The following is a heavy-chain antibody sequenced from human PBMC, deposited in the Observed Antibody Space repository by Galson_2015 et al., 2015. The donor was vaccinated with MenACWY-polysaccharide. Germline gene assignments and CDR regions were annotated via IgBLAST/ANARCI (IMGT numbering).Heavy chain of an antibody. V-gene: IGHV3-23*01. D-gene: IGHD1-26*01. Sequence: SLRLSCAASGFTFSSYAMSWVRQAPGKGLEWVSGISGSDSSTYNADSVKGRFTISRDNSKNTLYLQMNSLRAEDTAVYYCAKTTGGSYRFDSWGQGTLVTVSS. CDR2: ISGSDSST. CDR1: GFTFSSYA. CDR3: AKTTGGSYRFDS. J-gene: IGHJ4*02.